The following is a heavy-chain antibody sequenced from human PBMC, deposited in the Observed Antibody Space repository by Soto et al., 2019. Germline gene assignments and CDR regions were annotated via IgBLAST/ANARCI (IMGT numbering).Heavy chain of an antibody. V-gene: IGHV1-18*01. D-gene: IGHD2-2*01. CDR2: ISAYNGNT. Sequence: ASVKVSCKASGYTFTSYGISWVRQAPGQGLEWMGWISAYNGNTNYAQKLQGRVTMTTDTSTSTAYMELRSLRSDDTAVYYCAREELVVPAAQYYYYYYMDVWGKGTTVTVSS. J-gene: IGHJ6*03. CDR1: GYTFTSYG. CDR3: AREELVVPAAQYYYYYYMDV.